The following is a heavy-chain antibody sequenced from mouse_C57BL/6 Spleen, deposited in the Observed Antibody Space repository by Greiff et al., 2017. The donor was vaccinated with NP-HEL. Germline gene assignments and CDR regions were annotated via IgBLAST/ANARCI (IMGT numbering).Heavy chain of an antibody. CDR3: ATYEYGSSYVYFDV. Sequence: VQLQQSGAELVRPGSSVKLSCKASGYTFTSYWMHWVKQRPIQGLEWIGNIDPSDSETHYNQKFKDKATLTVDKSSSTAYMQLSSLTSEDSAVYYCATYEYGSSYVYFDVWGTGTTVTVSS. D-gene: IGHD1-1*01. CDR2: IDPSDSET. V-gene: IGHV1-52*01. CDR1: GYTFTSYW. J-gene: IGHJ1*03.